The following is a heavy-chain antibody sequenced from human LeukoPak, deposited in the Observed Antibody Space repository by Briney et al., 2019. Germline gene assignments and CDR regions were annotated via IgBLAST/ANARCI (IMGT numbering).Heavy chain of an antibody. Sequence: SETLSLTCAVYGGSFSGYYWSWIRQPPGKGLEWIGEINHSGSTNYNPSLKSRVTISVDTSKNQFSLKLSSVTAADTAAYYCSSTDSSGYYWSGAFDIWGQGTMVTVSS. D-gene: IGHD3-22*01. V-gene: IGHV4-34*01. CDR3: SSTDSSGYYWSGAFDI. CDR2: INHSGST. CDR1: GGSFSGYY. J-gene: IGHJ3*02.